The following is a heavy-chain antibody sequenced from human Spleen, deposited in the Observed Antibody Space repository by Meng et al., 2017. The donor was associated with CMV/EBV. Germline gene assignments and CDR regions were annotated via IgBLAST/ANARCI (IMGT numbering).Heavy chain of an antibody. CDR3: ARMPAAAAPNPQEGSVYYYYGMDV. D-gene: IGHD6-13*01. Sequence: ASVKVSCKASGYPFGRYGISWVRQAPGQGLEWMGWISAYNGNTNFAQNLQDRVTMTTDTSTNTAYMELRRLRSDDTAVYYCARMPAAAAPNPQEGSVYYYYGMDVWGQGTTVTVSS. V-gene: IGHV1-18*01. J-gene: IGHJ6*02. CDR2: ISAYNGNT. CDR1: GYPFGRYG.